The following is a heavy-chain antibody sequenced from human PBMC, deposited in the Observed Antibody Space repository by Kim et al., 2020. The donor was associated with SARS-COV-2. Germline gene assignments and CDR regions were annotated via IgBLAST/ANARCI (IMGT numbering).Heavy chain of an antibody. Sequence: GGSLRLSCAASGFTFSSYAMHWVRQAPGKGLEWVAVISYDGSNKYYADSVKGRFTISRDNSKNTLYLQMNSLRAEDTAVYYCATMITMIVAARAFDIWGQGTMVTVSS. J-gene: IGHJ3*02. CDR3: ATMITMIVAARAFDI. CDR2: ISYDGSNK. D-gene: IGHD3-22*01. CDR1: GFTFSSYA. V-gene: IGHV3-30*04.